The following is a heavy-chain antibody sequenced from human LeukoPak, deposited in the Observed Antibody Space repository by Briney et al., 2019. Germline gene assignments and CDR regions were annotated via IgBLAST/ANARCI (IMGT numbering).Heavy chain of an antibody. J-gene: IGHJ5*02. D-gene: IGHD3-3*01. V-gene: IGHV1-18*01. CDR3: ARVILNPDPIRPIENWFDP. Sequence: GASVKVSCKASGYTFTSYGISWVRQAPGQGLEWMGWISAYNGNTNYAQKLQGRVTMTTDTSTSTAYMELRSLRSDDTAVYYCARVILNPDPIRPIENWFDPWGQGTLVTVSS. CDR2: ISAYNGNT. CDR1: GYTFTSYG.